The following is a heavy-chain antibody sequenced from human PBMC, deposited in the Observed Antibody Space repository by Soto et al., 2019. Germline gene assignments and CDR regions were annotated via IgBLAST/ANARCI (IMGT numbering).Heavy chain of an antibody. CDR2: ISGSGRCT. Sequence: EVQLLESGGGLVQPGGSLRLFCAASGFTFSSYAMSWVRQAPGKGLEWVSAISGSGRCTCYADSVKGRFTISRDNSKNTLYLQMNCLRSEDTAVYYCAGALGYCSGGSCYPYYFDYWGQGTLVTVSS. D-gene: IGHD2-15*01. J-gene: IGHJ4*02. V-gene: IGHV3-23*01. CDR3: AGALGYCSGGSCYPYYFDY. CDR1: GFTFSSYA.